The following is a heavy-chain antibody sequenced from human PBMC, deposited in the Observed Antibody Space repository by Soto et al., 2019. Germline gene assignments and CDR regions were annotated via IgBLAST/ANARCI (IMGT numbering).Heavy chain of an antibody. Sequence: PGGSQRLFCAASGFTLSSFWMSWVRQAPGKGREWVANIKVDGTYKYHVDAVKGRFTISRDKAKNSLYLQINSLRAEDTAVYYCARGLFNYSYGMDVWGQGTTVTVSS. CDR2: IKVDGTYK. V-gene: IGHV3-7*01. CDR1: GFTLSSFW. J-gene: IGHJ6*02. CDR3: ARGLFNYSYGMDV.